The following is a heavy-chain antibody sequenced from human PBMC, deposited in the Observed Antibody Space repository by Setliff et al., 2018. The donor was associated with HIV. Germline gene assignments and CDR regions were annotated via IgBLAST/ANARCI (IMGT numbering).Heavy chain of an antibody. J-gene: IGHJ4*02. CDR1: GYIFSDYY. CDR2: INCRGSDT. CDR3: AREGDYDFWSGYSTTFDY. Sequence: GASVKVSCKASGYIFSDYYIHWVRQAPGQGLEWMGLINCRGSDTDYAQKFQDRVTMTRDTSTSTVYMELRSLTSDDTAVYYCAREGDYDFWSGYSTTFDYWGQGTLVTVSS. V-gene: IGHV1-46*01. D-gene: IGHD3-3*01.